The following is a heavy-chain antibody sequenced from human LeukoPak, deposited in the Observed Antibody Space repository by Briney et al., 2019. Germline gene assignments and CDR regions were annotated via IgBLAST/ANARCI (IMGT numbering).Heavy chain of an antibody. D-gene: IGHD1-26*01. Sequence: PGGSLRLSCAASGFTFSSYWMSWVRQAPGKGLEWVSSISSSSSYIYYADSVKGRFTISRHNAKNSLYLEMNSLRSDDTAVYYCARKVGARGYYFDYWGQGTLVTVSS. V-gene: IGHV3-21*04. CDR1: GFTFSSYW. J-gene: IGHJ4*02. CDR2: ISSSSSYI. CDR3: ARKVGARGYYFDY.